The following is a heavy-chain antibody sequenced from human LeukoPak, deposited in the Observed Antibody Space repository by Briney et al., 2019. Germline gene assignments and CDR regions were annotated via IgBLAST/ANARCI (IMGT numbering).Heavy chain of an antibody. V-gene: IGHV4-4*02. CDR1: SGSISSSTW. Sequence: SETLSLTCAVSSGSISSSTWWSWVRPPPGKGLEWIGEINHSGSTHYTPSLKSRVTISVDTSDNKFSLKMISVTAADAAVYYCALGYNDIWELWGRGTLVTVSS. D-gene: IGHD5-24*01. J-gene: IGHJ4*02. CDR3: ALGYNDIWEL. CDR2: INHSGST.